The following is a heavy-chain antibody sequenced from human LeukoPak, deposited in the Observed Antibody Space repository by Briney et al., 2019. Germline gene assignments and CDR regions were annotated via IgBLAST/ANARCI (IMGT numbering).Heavy chain of an antibody. CDR1: GFPYSSFS. CDR3: ATRAFSSTTYGFGF. Sequence: GDSLSLFCAASGFPYSSFSMHWLRQASGRGLEWVPFIRSNGSDKYYADSLKGRFTISRDNSKNTLYLQLNNLRTEDTAVYHCATRAFSSTTYGFGFWGQGTLVTVSS. D-gene: IGHD3-16*01. CDR2: IRSNGSDK. J-gene: IGHJ4*02. V-gene: IGHV3-30*02.